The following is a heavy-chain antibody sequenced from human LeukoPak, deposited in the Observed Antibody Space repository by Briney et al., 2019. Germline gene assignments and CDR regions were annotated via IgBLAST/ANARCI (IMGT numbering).Heavy chain of an antibody. Sequence: ASVKVSCKASGYTFTGYYMHWVRQAPGQGLEWMGWINPNSGGTNYAQKFQGRVTMTRNTSISTAYMELSSLRSEDTAVYYCASTAGYCSSTSCYNWGQGTLVTVSS. CDR3: ASTAGYCSSTSCYN. V-gene: IGHV1-2*02. J-gene: IGHJ4*02. CDR2: INPNSGGT. CDR1: GYTFTGYY. D-gene: IGHD2-2*02.